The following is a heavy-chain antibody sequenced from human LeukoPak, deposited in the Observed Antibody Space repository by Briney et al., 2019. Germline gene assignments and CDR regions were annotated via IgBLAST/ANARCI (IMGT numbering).Heavy chain of an antibody. Sequence: GGSLRLSCAASGFTFSSYWMGWVRQAPGKGLEWVANIKQDGSGKYYVDSVKGRFTISRDNAKNSLYLQMNSLRAEDTAVYYCARDREAVADYYFDYWGQGTLVTVSS. CDR2: IKQDGSGK. V-gene: IGHV3-7*01. J-gene: IGHJ4*02. D-gene: IGHD6-19*01. CDR3: ARDREAVADYYFDY. CDR1: GFTFSSYW.